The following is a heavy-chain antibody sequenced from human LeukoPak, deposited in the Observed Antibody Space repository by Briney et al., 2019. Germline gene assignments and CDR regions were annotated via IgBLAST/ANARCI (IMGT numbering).Heavy chain of an antibody. CDR2: ISWDGGST. CDR3: AKDTSPVAGTTGGYFQH. Sequence: GGSLRLSCAASGFTFDDYAMHWVRHAPGKGLEWVSLISWDGGSTYYADSVKGRFTISRDNSKNSLYLQMNSLRAEDTALYYCAKDTSPVAGTTGGYFQHWGQGTLVTVSS. J-gene: IGHJ1*01. CDR1: GFTFDDYA. V-gene: IGHV3-43D*03. D-gene: IGHD6-19*01.